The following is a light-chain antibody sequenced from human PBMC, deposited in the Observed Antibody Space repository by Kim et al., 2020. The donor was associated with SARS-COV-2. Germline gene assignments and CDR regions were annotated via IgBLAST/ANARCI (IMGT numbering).Light chain of an antibody. CDR1: SSNIGAGND. J-gene: IGLJ3*02. CDR2: ADT. V-gene: IGLV1-40*01. Sequence: QRVTISCTGSSSNIGAGNDVHWYQQVPGRAPKLLIFADTRRPSGVPDRLSGSKSGSSASLVITGRQAEDEADYYCQAFDNRLSGWVFGGGTKLTVL. CDR3: QAFDNRLSGWV.